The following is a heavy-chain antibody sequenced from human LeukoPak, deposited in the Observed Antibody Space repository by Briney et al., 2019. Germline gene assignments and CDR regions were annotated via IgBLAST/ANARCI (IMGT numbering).Heavy chain of an antibody. CDR1: GYTFTSYA. V-gene: IGHV7-4-1*02. Sequence: ASVKVSCKASGYTFTSYAMNWVRQAPGQGLEWMGWTNTNTGNPTYAQGFTGRFVFSLDTSVSTAYLQISSLKAEDTAVYYCARDRGPQLLWFGELPYYYYGMDVWGQGTTVTVSS. CDR3: ARDRGPQLLWFGELPYYYYGMDV. D-gene: IGHD3-10*01. J-gene: IGHJ6*02. CDR2: TNTNTGNP.